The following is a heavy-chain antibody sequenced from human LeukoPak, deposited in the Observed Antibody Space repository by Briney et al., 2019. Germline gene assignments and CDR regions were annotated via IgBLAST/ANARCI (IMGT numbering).Heavy chain of an antibody. CDR1: GGSFSGYY. D-gene: IGHD2-2*01. CDR3: ARIGIRCYCSSTSCYLVPSSNYYYYYMDV. Sequence: PSETLSLTCAVYGGSFSGYYWSWIRQPPGKGLEWIGEINHSGSTNYNPSLQSRVTISVDTSKNQFSLKLSSVTAADTAVYYCARIGIRCYCSSTSCYLVPSSNYYYYYMDVWGKGTTVTVSS. CDR2: INHSGST. V-gene: IGHV4-34*01. J-gene: IGHJ6*03.